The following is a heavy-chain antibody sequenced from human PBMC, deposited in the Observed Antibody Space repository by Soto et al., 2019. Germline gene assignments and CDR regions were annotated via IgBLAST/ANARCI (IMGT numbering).Heavy chain of an antibody. CDR3: AKVPSVAGSYYFDY. Sequence: PGGSLRLSCAASVFTFSSYAMSWVRQAPGKGLEWVSAISGSGGSTYYADSVKGRFTISRDNSKNTLYLQMNSLRAEDTAVYYCAKVPSVAGSYYFDYWGQGTLVTVSS. D-gene: IGHD6-19*01. J-gene: IGHJ4*02. CDR2: ISGSGGST. CDR1: VFTFSSYA. V-gene: IGHV3-23*01.